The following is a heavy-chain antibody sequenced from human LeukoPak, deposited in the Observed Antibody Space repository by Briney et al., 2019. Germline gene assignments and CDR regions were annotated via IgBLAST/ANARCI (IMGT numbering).Heavy chain of an antibody. CDR2: ISGSGGST. Sequence: GGSLRLSCAASGFTFSSYAMSWVRQAPGKGLEWVSAISGSGGSTYYADSVKGRFTISRDNSKNTLYLQMNSLRAEDTAVYYCAKALYYYDSSGLTDYWGQGTLVTASS. D-gene: IGHD3-22*01. CDR1: GFTFSSYA. V-gene: IGHV3-23*01. J-gene: IGHJ4*02. CDR3: AKALYYYDSSGLTDY.